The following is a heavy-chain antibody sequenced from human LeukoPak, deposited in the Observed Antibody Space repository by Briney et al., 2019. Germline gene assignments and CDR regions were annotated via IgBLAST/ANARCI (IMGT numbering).Heavy chain of an antibody. J-gene: IGHJ3*02. CDR1: GFTFSCYS. Sequence: GGSLRLSCAVSGFTFSCYSMKWVRQAPGKGLEWVSFISSSSTTIYHADSVKGRFTVSRDNAKNSLYLQMDSLRAEDTALYYCATDREDYDSSGYYLSDAFDIWGQGTMVTVSS. CDR3: ATDREDYDSSGYYLSDAFDI. CDR2: ISSSSTTI. V-gene: IGHV3-48*01. D-gene: IGHD3-22*01.